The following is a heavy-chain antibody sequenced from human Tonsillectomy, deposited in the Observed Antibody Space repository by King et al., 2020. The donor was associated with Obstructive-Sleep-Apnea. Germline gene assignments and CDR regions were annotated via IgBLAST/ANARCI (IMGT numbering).Heavy chain of an antibody. J-gene: IGHJ4*02. D-gene: IGHD6-25*01. V-gene: IGHV3-23*04. CDR2: ISGRGGST. CDR1: GVTVSSYA. Sequence: VQLVESGGGLVQPGGSLRLSCAASGVTVSSYAMNWVRQAPGKGLEWVSAISGRGGSTYYADSVKGRVTISRDNSKNTLDLQMNSRGSEDTAVYYCAKDPAAGPARLYFDYWGQGTLVTVSS. CDR3: AKDPAAGPARLYFDY.